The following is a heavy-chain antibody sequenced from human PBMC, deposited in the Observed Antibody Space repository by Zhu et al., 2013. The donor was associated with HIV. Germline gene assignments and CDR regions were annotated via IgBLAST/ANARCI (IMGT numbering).Heavy chain of an antibody. V-gene: IGHV1-18*01. CDR1: GYIFTSYG. D-gene: IGHD2-2*01. J-gene: IGHJ6*03. CDR2: ISANHGNT. CDR3: ARRYWQYYRLLSFRGYYYYYMDV. Sequence: QVQLVQSGNEVKKPGASVKVSCKTSGYIFTSYGITWVRQAPGQGLEWLGWISANHGNTSYAQNLQGRLTMTTDTSTSTAYLELRSLRSDDTAVYYCARRYWQYYRLLSFRGYYYYYMDVWAKGPRSPSP.